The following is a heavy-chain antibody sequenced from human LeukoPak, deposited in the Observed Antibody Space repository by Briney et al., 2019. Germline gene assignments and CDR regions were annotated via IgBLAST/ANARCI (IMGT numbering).Heavy chain of an antibody. CDR1: GFTFSNYW. V-gene: IGHV3-7*01. J-gene: IGHJ1*01. CDR2: INLDGSEK. Sequence: GGSLRLSCAASGFTFSNYWMSWVRQAPGKGLEWVANINLDGSEKDYVDSVKGRFTISRDNAKNSLYLQMNSLRAEDTAVYYCTKDWWFGESWVFQHWGQGTLVTVSS. D-gene: IGHD3-10*01. CDR3: TKDWWFGESWVFQH.